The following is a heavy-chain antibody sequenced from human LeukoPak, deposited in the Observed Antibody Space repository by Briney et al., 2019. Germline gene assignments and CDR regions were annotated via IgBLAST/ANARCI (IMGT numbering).Heavy chain of an antibody. Sequence: VASVKVSCKASGYTFTGYYMHWVRQAPGQGLEWMGWINPNSGGTNYAQKFQGRVTMTRDTSISTAYMELSRLRSDDTAVYYCARVAREYYDSSGYSSWGQGTLVTASS. CDR1: GYTFTGYY. V-gene: IGHV1-2*02. CDR3: ARVAREYYDSSGYSS. D-gene: IGHD3-22*01. J-gene: IGHJ5*02. CDR2: INPNSGGT.